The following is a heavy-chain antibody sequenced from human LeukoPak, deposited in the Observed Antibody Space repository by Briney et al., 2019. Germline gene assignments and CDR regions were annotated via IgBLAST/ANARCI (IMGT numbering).Heavy chain of an antibody. V-gene: IGHV4-59*01. Sequence: SETLSLTCTVSGGSISSCYWSWIRQPPGKGLEWIGYIYYSGSTNYNPSLKSRVTISVDTSKNQFSLKLSSVTAADTAVYYCARARLSYSSGWYVRDAFDIWGQGTMVTVSS. J-gene: IGHJ3*02. CDR2: IYYSGST. CDR3: ARARLSYSSGWYVRDAFDI. D-gene: IGHD6-19*01. CDR1: GGSISSCY.